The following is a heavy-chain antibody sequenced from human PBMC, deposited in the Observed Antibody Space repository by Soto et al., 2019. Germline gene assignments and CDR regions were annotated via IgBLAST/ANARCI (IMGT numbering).Heavy chain of an antibody. CDR2: IYHSGRT. Sequence: PSETLSVTCTVAGGSISDGGDDWSWVRKNPGKGLEWIGHIYHSGRTYYNPSLKSRVSISVDTSKSQFSLHLSSVTAADTAVYYCARWVEVSLDYFDSWGQGTPVTVSS. V-gene: IGHV4-31*03. CDR3: ARWVEVSLDYFDS. D-gene: IGHD2-15*01. J-gene: IGHJ4*02. CDR1: GGSISDGGDD.